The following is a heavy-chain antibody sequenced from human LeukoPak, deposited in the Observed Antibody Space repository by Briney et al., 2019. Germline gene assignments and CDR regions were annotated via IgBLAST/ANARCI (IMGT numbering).Heavy chain of an antibody. D-gene: IGHD3/OR15-3a*01. Sequence: PSETLSLTCTVSGGSIINYYWSWIRQPPGKGLEWIGYIYFSGSTKYNPSLKSRVTISVDTSKNQFSLRLSSVTAADTAVYYCGGGTGYAFDIWGQGTMVTVSS. CDR1: GGSIINYY. CDR2: IYFSGST. J-gene: IGHJ3*02. V-gene: IGHV4-59*08. CDR3: GGGTGYAFDI.